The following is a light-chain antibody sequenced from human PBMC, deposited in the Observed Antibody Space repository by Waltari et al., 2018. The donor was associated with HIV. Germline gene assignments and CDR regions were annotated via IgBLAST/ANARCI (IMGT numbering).Light chain of an antibody. CDR2: EVT. CDR3: CSYAGNNTLV. CDR1: SSDVGSYNL. V-gene: IGLV2-23*02. Sequence: QSALTQPASVSGSPGQSITISCTGPSSDVGSYNLVSWYQQHPGKAPKFMIYEVTKRPSGVSNRFSGSKSGNTASLTISGLRAEDEADYHCCSYAGNNTLVFGGGTKVTVL. J-gene: IGLJ3*02.